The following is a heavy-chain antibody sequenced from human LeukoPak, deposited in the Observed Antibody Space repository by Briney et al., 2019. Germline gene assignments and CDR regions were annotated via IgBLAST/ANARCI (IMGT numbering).Heavy chain of an antibody. D-gene: IGHD5-12*01. V-gene: IGHV3-30*04. Sequence: GGSLRLSCAASGFTFSSYAMHWVRQAPGKGLEWVAVISYDGSNKYYADSVKGRFTISRDNSKNTLYLQMNSLRADDTAVYYCARDRARVFDYGGQGTLVTVSS. CDR2: ISYDGSNK. CDR1: GFTFSSYA. J-gene: IGHJ4*02. CDR3: ARDRARVFDY.